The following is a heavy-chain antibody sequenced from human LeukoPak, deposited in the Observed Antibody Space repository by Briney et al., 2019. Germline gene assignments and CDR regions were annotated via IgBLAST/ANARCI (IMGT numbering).Heavy chain of an antibody. J-gene: IGHJ6*04. CDR3: AADGIYDYVWGSYRADYYYGMDV. V-gene: IGHV1-58*01. CDR2: IVVGSGNT. Sequence: ASVKVSCKASGFTFTSSAVQWVRQARGQRLEWIGWIVVGSGNTNYAQKFQERVTITRDMSTSTAYMELSSLRSEDTAVYYCAADGIYDYVWGSYRADYYYGMDVWGKGTTVTVSS. D-gene: IGHD3-16*02. CDR1: GFTFTSSA.